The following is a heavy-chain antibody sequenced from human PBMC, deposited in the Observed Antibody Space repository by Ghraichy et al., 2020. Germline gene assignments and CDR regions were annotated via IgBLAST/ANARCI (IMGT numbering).Heavy chain of an antibody. Sequence: GGSLRLSCAGSGFTFSRYSMNRVRQAPGKGLEWVSYISSSSSTIYYADSVKGRFTISRDNAKNSLYLQMNSLRDEDTAVYYCARDYGSGSYYGYWGQGTLVTVSS. J-gene: IGHJ4*02. V-gene: IGHV3-48*02. CDR1: GFTFSRYS. CDR2: ISSSSSTI. CDR3: ARDYGSGSYYGY. D-gene: IGHD3-10*01.